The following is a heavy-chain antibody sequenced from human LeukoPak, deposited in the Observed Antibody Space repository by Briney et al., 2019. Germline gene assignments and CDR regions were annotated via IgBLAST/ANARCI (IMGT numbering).Heavy chain of an antibody. CDR3: ARGVQLGLTD. CDR1: GCTFSSYG. J-gene: IGHJ4*02. D-gene: IGHD5-18*01. Sequence: SVKVSCKASGCTFSSYGISWVRQAPGQGLEWMGRIIPIFGTANYAQKFQGRVTITTDESTSTAYMELSSLRSEDTAVYYCARGVQLGLTDWGQGTLVTVSS. V-gene: IGHV1-69*05. CDR2: IIPIFGTA.